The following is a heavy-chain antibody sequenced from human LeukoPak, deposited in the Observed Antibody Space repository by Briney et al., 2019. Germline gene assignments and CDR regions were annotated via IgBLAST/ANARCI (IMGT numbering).Heavy chain of an antibody. Sequence: SETLSLTCTVSGGSISSYYWSWIRQPPGKGLEWIGYIYYSGSTNYNPSLKSRVTISVDTSKNQFSLKLSSVTAADTAVYYCARYTPGMNPVLDYWGQGTLVTVSS. CDR1: GGSISSYY. J-gene: IGHJ4*02. D-gene: IGHD3-16*02. CDR2: IYYSGST. CDR3: ARYTPGMNPVLDY. V-gene: IGHV4-59*01.